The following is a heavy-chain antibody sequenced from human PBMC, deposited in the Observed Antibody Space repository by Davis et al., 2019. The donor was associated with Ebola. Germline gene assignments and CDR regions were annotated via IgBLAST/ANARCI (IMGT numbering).Heavy chain of an antibody. CDR1: GGSFSGYY. J-gene: IGHJ4*02. Sequence: MPSEPLSLTCAVYGGSFSGYYWSWIRQPPGKGLEWIGYIYYSGSTNYNPSLKSRVTISVDTSKNQFSLKLSSVTAADTAVYYCARFGFLEWLFDYWGQGTLVTVSS. V-gene: IGHV4-59*08. CDR3: ARFGFLEWLFDY. D-gene: IGHD3-3*01. CDR2: IYYSGST.